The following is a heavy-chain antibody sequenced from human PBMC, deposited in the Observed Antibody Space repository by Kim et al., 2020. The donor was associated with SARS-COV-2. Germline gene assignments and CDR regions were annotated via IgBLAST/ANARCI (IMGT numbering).Heavy chain of an antibody. V-gene: IGHV6-1*01. Sequence: SQTLSLTCAISGDSVSSNSAAWNWIRQSPSRGLEWLGRTYYRSKWYNDYAVSVKSRITINPDTSKNQFSLQLNSVTPEDTAVYYCARDRGLWYSSSKKRGAFDIWGQGTMVTVSS. CDR3: ARDRGLWYSSSKKRGAFDI. CDR2: TYYRSKWYN. CDR1: GDSVSSNSAA. D-gene: IGHD6-13*01. J-gene: IGHJ3*02.